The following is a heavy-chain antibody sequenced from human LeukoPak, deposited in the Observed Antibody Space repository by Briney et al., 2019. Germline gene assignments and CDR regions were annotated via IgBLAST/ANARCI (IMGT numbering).Heavy chain of an antibody. CDR1: GFTFSSYA. CDR2: ISYDGSNK. V-gene: IGHV3-30-3*01. CDR3: ARDPVVVPAAILLGFDY. Sequence: HPGGSLRLSCAASGFTFSSYAMHWVRQAPGKGLEWVAVISYDGSNKYYADSVKGRFTISRDNSKNTLYLQMNSLRAEDTAVYYCARDPVVVPAAILLGFDYWGQGTLVTVSS. J-gene: IGHJ4*02. D-gene: IGHD2-2*02.